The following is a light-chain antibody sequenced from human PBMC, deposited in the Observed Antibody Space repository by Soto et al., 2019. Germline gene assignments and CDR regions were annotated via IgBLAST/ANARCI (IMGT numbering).Light chain of an antibody. Sequence: DIQMTQSPSTLSASVGDRVTITCRASQIINTWLAWYQQKPGKAPKLLIYSASNLVSGVPSRFSGSGSGTEFTLTISSLQPDDFSIYYCQQYETYSGTFGPGTKVDL. CDR3: QQYETYSGT. J-gene: IGKJ3*01. CDR1: QIINTW. V-gene: IGKV1-5*03. CDR2: SAS.